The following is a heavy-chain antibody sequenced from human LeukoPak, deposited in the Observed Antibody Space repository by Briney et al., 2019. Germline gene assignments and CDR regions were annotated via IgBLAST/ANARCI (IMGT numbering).Heavy chain of an antibody. CDR3: ASSFYYDSRDY. D-gene: IGHD3-22*01. V-gene: IGHV4-34*01. CDR1: GGSFSGYF. J-gene: IGHJ4*02. CDR2: ITPSGST. Sequence: SETLSLTCVVYGGSFSGYFWSWIRQPPGKGLEWIGEITPSGSTNYNPSLKSRVSISMDTSKKKLSLRLTSVTAADSAVYYCASSFYYDSRDYWGQGTLVTVSS.